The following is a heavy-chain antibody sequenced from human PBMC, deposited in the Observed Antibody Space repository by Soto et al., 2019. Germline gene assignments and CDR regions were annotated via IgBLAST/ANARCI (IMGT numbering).Heavy chain of an antibody. D-gene: IGHD1-1*01. CDR1: GFTFDDYA. J-gene: IGHJ6*02. V-gene: IGHV3-43D*03. CDR2: ISWDGGST. Sequence: GGSLRLSCAASGFTFDDYAMHWVRQAPGKGLEWVSLISWDGGSTYYADSVKGRFTISRDNSKNSLYLQMNSLRAEDTALYYCAKDIGWVGTPYYYGMDVWGQGTTVTVSS. CDR3: AKDIGWVGTPYYYGMDV.